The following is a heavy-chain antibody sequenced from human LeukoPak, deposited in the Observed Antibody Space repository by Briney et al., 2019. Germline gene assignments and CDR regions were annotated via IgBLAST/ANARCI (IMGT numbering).Heavy chain of an antibody. J-gene: IGHJ6*03. Sequence: PSETLSLTCTVSGGSISSYYWSWIRQPPGKGLEWIGYIYYSGSTNYNPSLKSRVTISVDTSKNQFSLKLSSVTAAGTAVYYCARVAERGYSYGAYYYYMDVWGKGTTVTVSS. CDR1: GGSISSYY. CDR2: IYYSGST. CDR3: ARVAERGYSYGAYYYYMDV. D-gene: IGHD5-18*01. V-gene: IGHV4-59*01.